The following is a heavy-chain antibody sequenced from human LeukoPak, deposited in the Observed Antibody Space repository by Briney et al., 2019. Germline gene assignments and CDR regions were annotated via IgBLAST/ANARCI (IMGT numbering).Heavy chain of an antibody. CDR1: GGTFSSYA. D-gene: IGHD1-26*01. CDR2: IIPIFGTA. Sequence: SVKVSCKASGGTFSSYAISWVRQALGQGLEWMGRIIPIFGTANYAQKFQGRVTITTDESTSTAYMELSSLRSEDTAVYYCARGGPMTPIPGGGIFDWGQGTLVTVSS. CDR3: ARGGPMTPIPGGGIFD. V-gene: IGHV1-69*05. J-gene: IGHJ4*02.